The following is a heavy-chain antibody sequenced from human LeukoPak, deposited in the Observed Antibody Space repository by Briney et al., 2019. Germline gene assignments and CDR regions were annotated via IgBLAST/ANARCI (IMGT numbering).Heavy chain of an antibody. J-gene: IGHJ6*03. CDR3: ASTPRHYYYYMDV. Sequence: SETLSLTCAVYGGSFSGYYWSWIRQPPGKGLEWIGEINHSGSTNYNPSLKSRVTMSVDTSKNQFSLKLSSVTAADTAVYYCASTPRHYYYYMDVWGKGTTVTISS. CDR1: GGSFSGYY. CDR2: INHSGST. V-gene: IGHV4-34*01.